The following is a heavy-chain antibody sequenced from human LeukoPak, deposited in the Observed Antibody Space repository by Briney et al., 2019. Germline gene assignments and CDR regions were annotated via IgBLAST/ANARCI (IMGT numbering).Heavy chain of an antibody. CDR3: ARRYCSSTSCYGFLDY. Sequence: GGSLRLSCAASGFTFSSYEMNWVRQAPGKGLEWVSSISSSSSYIYYADSVKGRFTISRDNAKNSLYLQMNSLRAEDTAVYYCARRYCSSTSCYGFLDYWGQGTLVTVSS. J-gene: IGHJ4*02. V-gene: IGHV3-21*01. CDR2: ISSSSSYI. D-gene: IGHD2-2*01. CDR1: GFTFSSYE.